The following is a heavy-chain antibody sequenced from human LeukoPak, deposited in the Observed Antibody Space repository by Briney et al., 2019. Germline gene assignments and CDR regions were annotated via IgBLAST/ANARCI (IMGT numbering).Heavy chain of an antibody. V-gene: IGHV5-51*01. Sequence: GESLKISCKGSGYAFTNYWIGWVRQMPGKGLEFMGIIYPGDSDTRYSPSFQGQVTISVDKSINTAYLQWSSLKASDSAMYYCARAGYSNRWDGVDYWGQGTLVTVSS. J-gene: IGHJ4*02. CDR2: IYPGDSDT. CDR1: GYAFTNYW. D-gene: IGHD2/OR15-2a*01. CDR3: ARAGYSNRWDGVDY.